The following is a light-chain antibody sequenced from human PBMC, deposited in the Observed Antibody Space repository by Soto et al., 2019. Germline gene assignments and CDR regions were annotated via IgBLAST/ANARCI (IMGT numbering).Light chain of an antibody. CDR3: SSYTISTSFVV. CDR2: EVS. Sequence: QSVLTQPASVSGSPGQSITISCTGTSSDIGAFDYVSWYQQHPGKAPKLMIYEVSNRPSGVSNRFSGSKSDNTASLTISGLQDEDEADYYCSSYTISTSFVVFGGGTKLTVL. V-gene: IGLV2-14*01. CDR1: SSDIGAFDY. J-gene: IGLJ2*01.